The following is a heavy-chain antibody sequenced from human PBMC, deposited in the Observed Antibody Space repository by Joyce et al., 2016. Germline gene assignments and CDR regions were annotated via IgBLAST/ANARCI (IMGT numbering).Heavy chain of an antibody. CDR3: ARDLRGSYYAGDY. CDR2: IWSDGRSQ. J-gene: IGHJ4*02. V-gene: IGHV3-33*01. Sequence: RNFGMHWVRQAPGKGLEWVAVIWSDGRSQYYEDSVKGRFTISRDNSNNTLYLQMNSLRAGDTAMYFCARDLRGSYYAGDYWGQGTLVTVSS. D-gene: IGHD1-26*01. CDR1: RNFG.